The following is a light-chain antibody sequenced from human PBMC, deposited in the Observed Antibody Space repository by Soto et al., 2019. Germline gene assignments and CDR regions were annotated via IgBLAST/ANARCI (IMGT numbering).Light chain of an antibody. J-gene: IGKJ1*01. CDR1: QSITSW. CDR2: DVS. V-gene: IGKV1-5*01. CDR3: QQYPAFWT. Sequence: DKKVNQGGSPLSASVGDRVTITFRSSQSITSWLAWYQQKPGKAPKLLIYDVSNLESGVPSRFSGSGSETEFTLPLSSQQPDDVATYYCQQYPAFWTLAQGTKVDIK.